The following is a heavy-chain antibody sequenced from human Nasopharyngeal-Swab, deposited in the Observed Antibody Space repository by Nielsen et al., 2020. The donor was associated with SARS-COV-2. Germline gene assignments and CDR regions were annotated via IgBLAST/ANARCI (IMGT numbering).Heavy chain of an antibody. CDR1: GFTFSSYS. D-gene: IGHD1-26*01. V-gene: IGHV3-48*02. J-gene: IGHJ4*02. CDR2: ISSSSSTI. CDR3: ARDRSPLRGRATGDYFDY. Sequence: GALKISCAASGFTFSSYSMNWVRQAPGKGLEWVSYISSSSSTIYYADSVKGRFTISRDNAKNSLYLQMNSLRDEDTAVYYCARDRSPLRGRATGDYFDYWGQGTLVTVSS.